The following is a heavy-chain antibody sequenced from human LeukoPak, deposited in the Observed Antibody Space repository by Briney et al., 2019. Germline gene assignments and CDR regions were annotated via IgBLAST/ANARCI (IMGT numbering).Heavy chain of an antibody. CDR2: ISSSSSYI. J-gene: IGHJ6*03. V-gene: IGHV3-21*01. CDR3: ARDGIAAFYYYYMDV. CDR1: GFTFSSYS. D-gene: IGHD6-13*01. Sequence: GGSLRLXCAASGFTFSSYSMNWVRQAPGKELEWVSSISSSSSYIYYADSVKGRFTISRDNAKNSLYLQMNSLRAEDTAVYYCARDGIAAFYYYYMDVWGKGTTVTVSS.